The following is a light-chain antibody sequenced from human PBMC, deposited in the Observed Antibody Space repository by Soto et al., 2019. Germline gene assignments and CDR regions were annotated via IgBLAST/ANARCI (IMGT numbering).Light chain of an antibody. CDR3: QKFSVVPT. CDR1: QAIYNY. J-gene: IGKJ4*01. CDR2: AAS. Sequence: DIQMTQSPSSLSASVGDRVTITCRASQAIYNYLAWYQQKPGKVPTLLISAASTLQSGVPSRFSGSGSGTDFNLTISSLQPEDVATYYCQKFSVVPTFGGGTKVEI. V-gene: IGKV1-27*01.